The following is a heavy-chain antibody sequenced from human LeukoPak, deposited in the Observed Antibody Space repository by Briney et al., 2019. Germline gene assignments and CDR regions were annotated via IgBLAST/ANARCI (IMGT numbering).Heavy chain of an antibody. CDR1: GFTFSSYS. J-gene: IGHJ6*02. CDR3: ARDHLRGPTYYYYGMDV. V-gene: IGHV3-21*01. Sequence: GGSLRLSCAASGFTFSSYSMNWVRQAPGKGLGWVSSISSSSSYIYYADSVKGRFTISRDNAKNSLYLQMNSLRAEDTAVYYCARDHLRGPTYYYYGMDVWGQGTTVTVSS. CDR2: ISSSSSYI. D-gene: IGHD3-10*01.